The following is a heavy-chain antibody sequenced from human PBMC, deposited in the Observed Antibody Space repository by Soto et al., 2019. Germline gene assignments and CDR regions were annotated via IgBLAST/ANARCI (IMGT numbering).Heavy chain of an antibody. CDR2: IIPIFGTA. Sequence: GASVKVSCKASGGTFSSYAISWVRQAPGQGLEWMGGIIPIFGTANYAQKFQGRVTITADESTSTAYMELSSLRSEDTAVYYCAREQDSYGSYYYYYGMDVWGQGTTVTVS. CDR3: AREQDSYGSYYYYYGMDV. V-gene: IGHV1-69*13. J-gene: IGHJ6*02. D-gene: IGHD5-18*01. CDR1: GGTFSSYA.